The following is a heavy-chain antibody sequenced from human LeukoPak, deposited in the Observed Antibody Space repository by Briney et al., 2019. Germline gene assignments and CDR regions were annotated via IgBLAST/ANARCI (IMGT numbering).Heavy chain of an antibody. CDR2: INHSGST. J-gene: IGHJ5*02. V-gene: IGHV4-34*01. CDR1: GGSFSGYY. D-gene: IGHD1-1*01. Sequence: SETLSLTCAVYGGSFSGYYWSWIRQPPGKGLEWIGEINHSGSTNYNPSLKSRVTISVDTSKNQFSLNLTSVTAADTAVYYCARAANWHDDDWFDPWGQGTLVTVSS. CDR3: ARAANWHDDDWFDP.